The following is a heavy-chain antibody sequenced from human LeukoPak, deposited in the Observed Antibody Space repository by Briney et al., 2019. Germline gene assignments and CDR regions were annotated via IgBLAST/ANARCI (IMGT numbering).Heavy chain of an antibody. Sequence: SETLSLTCAVSGGSISSGGYSWRWIRQPPGKGLEWIGYIYHSGSTYYNPSLKSRVTISVDRSKNQFSLKLSSVTAADTAVYYCARGGVYYDSSGYLFDYWGQGTLVTVSS. D-gene: IGHD3-22*01. V-gene: IGHV4-30-2*01. CDR3: ARGGVYYDSSGYLFDY. CDR1: GGSISSGGYS. J-gene: IGHJ4*02. CDR2: IYHSGST.